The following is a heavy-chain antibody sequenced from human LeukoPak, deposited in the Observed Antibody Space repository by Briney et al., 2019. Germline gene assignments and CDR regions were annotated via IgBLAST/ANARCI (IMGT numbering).Heavy chain of an antibody. CDR2: IWNDGSNK. J-gene: IGHJ4*02. D-gene: IGHD7-27*01. V-gene: IGHV3-33*06. CDR1: GFAFFHHG. CDR3: AKAGSNWGYFDY. Sequence: GGSLRLSCAASGFAFFHHGMHWVRLAPGKGLEWLAIIWNDGSNKYYVDSVKGRFTISRDNSKNTLYLQMNSLRAEDTAKYYCAKAGSNWGYFDYWGQGTLVTVSS.